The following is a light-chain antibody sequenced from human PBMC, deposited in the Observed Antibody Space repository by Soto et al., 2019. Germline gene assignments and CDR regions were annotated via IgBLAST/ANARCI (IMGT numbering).Light chain of an antibody. CDR2: YNN. V-gene: IGLV1-44*01. Sequence: QSALTQPPSASETPGQTVSISFSGSNSNIASNTVNWYQHLPGTAPKLLIYYNNQRPSGVPDRFSGSKSGTSASLAISGLQSEDESDYYCAAWDDTLKRYVFGTGTKVTVL. J-gene: IGLJ1*01. CDR1: NSNIASNT. CDR3: AAWDDTLKRYV.